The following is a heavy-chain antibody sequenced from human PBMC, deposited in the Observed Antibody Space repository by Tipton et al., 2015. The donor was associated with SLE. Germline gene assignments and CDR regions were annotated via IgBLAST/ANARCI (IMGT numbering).Heavy chain of an antibody. CDR3: AKTYSSGWTGNWFDP. D-gene: IGHD6-19*01. V-gene: IGHV4-59*08. CDR1: GFTFSSYS. CDR2: IYYSGST. Sequence: LRLSCAASGFTFSSYSMNWVRQAPGKGLEWIGSIYYSGSTYYNPSLKSRVTISLDTSKNQFSLKLSSVTAADTAVYYCAKTYSSGWTGNWFDPWGQGTLVTVSS. J-gene: IGHJ5*02.